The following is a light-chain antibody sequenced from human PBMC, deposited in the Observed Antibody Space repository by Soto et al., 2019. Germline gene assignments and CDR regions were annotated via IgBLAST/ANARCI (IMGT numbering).Light chain of an antibody. CDR1: QSGSSI. V-gene: IGKV3-15*01. Sequence: VLTQSPGTLSLSVGERATLSCMARQSGSSILAWYQQKPSPAPWLLIYGASTRAAGIPAWFGGSGSGTEFTLTISSLQSEYFAVYYCQRYNDWPITFGQGTRLEI. CDR3: QRYNDWPIT. CDR2: GAS. J-gene: IGKJ5*01.